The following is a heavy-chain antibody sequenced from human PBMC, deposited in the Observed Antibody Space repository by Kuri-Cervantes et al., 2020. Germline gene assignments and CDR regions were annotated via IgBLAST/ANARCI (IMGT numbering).Heavy chain of an antibody. D-gene: IGHD5-18*01. CDR1: GGPISSGGYY. Sequence: LRPSCTVSGGPISSGGYYWSWIRQHPGKGLEWIGYIYYSGSAYYNPSLKSRVTISVDTSKNQFSLKLSSVTAADTAVYYCARSGGLQLWSSGLDYWGQGTLVTVSS. J-gene: IGHJ4*02. CDR2: IYYSGSA. CDR3: ARSGGLQLWSSGLDY. V-gene: IGHV4-31*03.